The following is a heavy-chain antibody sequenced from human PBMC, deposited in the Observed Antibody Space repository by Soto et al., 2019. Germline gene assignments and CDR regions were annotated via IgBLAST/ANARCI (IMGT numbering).Heavy chain of an antibody. J-gene: IGHJ6*02. CDR2: ISYDGSNK. Sequence: QVQLVESGGGVVQPGRSLRLSCAASGFTFSSYAMHWVRQAPGKGLEWVAVISYDGSNKYYADSVKGRFTISRDNSKNTLYLQMNSLRAEDTAVYYCARDIVVVTANPYYYDGMDVWGQGTTVTVSS. CDR1: GFTFSSYA. CDR3: ARDIVVVTANPYYYDGMDV. D-gene: IGHD2-21*02. V-gene: IGHV3-30-3*01.